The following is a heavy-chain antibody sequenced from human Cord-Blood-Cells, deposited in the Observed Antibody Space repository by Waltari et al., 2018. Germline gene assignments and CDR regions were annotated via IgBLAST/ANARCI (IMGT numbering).Heavy chain of an antibody. CDR1: A. CDR3: AKDTSMVRGVFDY. D-gene: IGHD3-10*01. J-gene: IGHJ4*02. V-gene: IGHV3-23*01. CDR2: ISGSGGST. Sequence: AMSWVRQAPGKGLEWVSAISGSGGSTYYADAVKGRFTISRDNTKNTLYLQMNSLRAEDTAVYYCAKDTSMVRGVFDYWGQGTLVTVSS.